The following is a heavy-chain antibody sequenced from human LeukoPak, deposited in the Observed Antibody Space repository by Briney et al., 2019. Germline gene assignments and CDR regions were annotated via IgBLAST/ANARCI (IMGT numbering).Heavy chain of an antibody. CDR3: ARRDISSGWSFDY. J-gene: IGHJ4*02. Sequence: SETLSLTCTVSGGSISNDHWSWIRQPAGKGLVWSGQIHTSGSTNYNPPLKSRVSMSIDTTEDQVSLTIRSVTAADTAFYYCARRDISSGWSFDYWGQGTLVTVSS. CDR2: IHTSGST. V-gene: IGHV4-4*07. CDR1: GGSISNDH. D-gene: IGHD6-19*01.